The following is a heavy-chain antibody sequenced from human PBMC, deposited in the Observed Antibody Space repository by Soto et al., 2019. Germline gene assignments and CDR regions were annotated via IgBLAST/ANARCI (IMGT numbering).Heavy chain of an antibody. J-gene: IGHJ4*02. CDR1: GFSFSRYA. D-gene: IGHD2-15*01. V-gene: IGHV3-23*01. Sequence: QLLESGGGLVQPGGSLRLSCEASGFSFSRYALSWVRQAPGKGLEWVSTFSAGGRAYYTDSVKGRFTIAKDTSKNTLHLQASSLRAEDTAVYYCAKESMPDHYSDTLFDYWGQGTRFTVSS. CDR2: FSAGGRA. CDR3: AKESMPDHYSDTLFDY.